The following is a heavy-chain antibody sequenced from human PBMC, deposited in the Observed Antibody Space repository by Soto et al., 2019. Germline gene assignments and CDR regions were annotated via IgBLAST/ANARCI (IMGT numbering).Heavy chain of an antibody. Sequence: GESLTISCQGSGYSFANYWIAWVLQMPGKGLEWVGVIYPGDSDTRYSPSFRGQVTISADKSISHVYLQWSSLKASDTAMYYCARNRLRQYHYGMDVWGQGTTVTVSS. V-gene: IGHV5-51*01. CDR1: GYSFANYW. D-gene: IGHD5-12*01. J-gene: IGHJ6*01. CDR3: ARNRLRQYHYGMDV. CDR2: IYPGDSDT.